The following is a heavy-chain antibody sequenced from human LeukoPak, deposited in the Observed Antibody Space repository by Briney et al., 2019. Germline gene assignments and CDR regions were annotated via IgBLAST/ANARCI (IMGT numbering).Heavy chain of an antibody. CDR1: GYTFTGYY. D-gene: IGHD6-13*01. Sequence: ASVKVSCKASGYTFTGYYMHWVRQAPGQGLEWMGWINPNSGGTNYAQKFQGRVTMTRDTSSSTAYMELSRLRSDDTAVYYCARDMRAAAGTWPPKDWGQGTLVTVSS. J-gene: IGHJ4*02. V-gene: IGHV1-2*02. CDR2: INPNSGGT. CDR3: ARDMRAAAGTWPPKD.